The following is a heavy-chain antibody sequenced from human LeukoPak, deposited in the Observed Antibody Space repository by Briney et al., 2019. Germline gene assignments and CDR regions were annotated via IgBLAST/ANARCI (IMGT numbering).Heavy chain of an antibody. CDR2: IWYDGSNK. J-gene: IGHJ4*02. V-gene: IGHV3-33*01. CDR3: ARDAVYSSSWQYY. Sequence: GGCLRLSCAASGFTFSSYGMHWVRQAPGKGLEWVAVIWYDGSNKYYADSVKGRFTISRDNSKNTLYLQMNSLRAEDTAVYYCARDAVYSSSWQYYWGQGTLVTVSS. CDR1: GFTFSSYG. D-gene: IGHD6-13*01.